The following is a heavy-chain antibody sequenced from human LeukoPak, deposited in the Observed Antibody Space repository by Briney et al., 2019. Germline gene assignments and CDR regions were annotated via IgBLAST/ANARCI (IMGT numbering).Heavy chain of an antibody. CDR2: IYYSGST. CDR3: AREGAVAGYVDY. Sequence: SETLSLTCTVSGGFISSYYWSWIRQPPGKGLEWIGYIYYSGSTNYNPSLKSRVTISVDTSKNQFSLKLSSVTAADTAVYYCAREGAVAGYVDYWGQGTLVTVSS. D-gene: IGHD6-19*01. CDR1: GGFISSYY. J-gene: IGHJ4*02. V-gene: IGHV4-59*01.